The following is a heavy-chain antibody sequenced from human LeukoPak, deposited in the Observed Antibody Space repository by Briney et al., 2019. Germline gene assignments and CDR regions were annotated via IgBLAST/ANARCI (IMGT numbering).Heavy chain of an antibody. CDR2: ISNDGNNK. CDR3: ARDISGSYSIDY. V-gene: IGHV3-30-3*01. D-gene: IGHD1-26*01. Sequence: GGPLRLSCAASGFTFRSHVMHWVRQAPGKGLEWVAFISNDGNNKYYADSVKGRFTSSRDNSKNTLYLEVSSLRDEDTAVYYCARDISGSYSIDYWGQGTLVTVSS. J-gene: IGHJ4*02. CDR1: GFTFRSHV.